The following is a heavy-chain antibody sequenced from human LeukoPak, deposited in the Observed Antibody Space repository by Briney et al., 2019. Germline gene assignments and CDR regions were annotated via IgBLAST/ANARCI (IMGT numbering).Heavy chain of an antibody. D-gene: IGHD6-19*01. Sequence: GASVKVSCMASGYTFSNYGISWVRQAPGLGLEWMGWTSYNGNTNDAQKFQDRVTMTTDTSTTTAYMELRSLESDDTAVYYCARHSGSGWQALGYWGQGTLVTVSS. CDR2: TSYNGNT. CDR3: ARHSGSGWQALGY. V-gene: IGHV1-18*04. J-gene: IGHJ4*02. CDR1: GYTFSNYG.